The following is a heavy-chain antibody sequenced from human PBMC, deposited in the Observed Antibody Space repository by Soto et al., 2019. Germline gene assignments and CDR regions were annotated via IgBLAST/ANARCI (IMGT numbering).Heavy chain of an antibody. CDR3: ASGHPAYGDY. Sequence: GGSLRLSCAASGFTFSSYGMHWVRQAPGKGLEWVEVISYDGSNKYYADSVKGRFTISRDNSKNTLYLQMNSLGAEDTAVYYCASGHPAYGDYWGQGTLVTVSS. CDR1: GFTFSSYG. V-gene: IGHV3-30*03. D-gene: IGHD2-21*01. J-gene: IGHJ4*02. CDR2: ISYDGSNK.